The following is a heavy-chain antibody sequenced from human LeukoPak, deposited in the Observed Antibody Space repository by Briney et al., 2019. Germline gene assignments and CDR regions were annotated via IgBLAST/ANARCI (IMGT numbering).Heavy chain of an antibody. CDR2: IYYSGST. CDR1: GGSISSSSYY. J-gene: IGHJ5*02. D-gene: IGHD3-10*01. V-gene: IGHV4-39*07. Sequence: PSETLSLTCTVSGGSISSSSYYWGWIRQPPGKGLEWIGSIYYSGSTNYKPSLKSRVTISVDTSKNQFSLKLSSVTAADTAVYYCARGGYYGSENDFRFDPWGQGTLVTVSS. CDR3: ARGGYYGSENDFRFDP.